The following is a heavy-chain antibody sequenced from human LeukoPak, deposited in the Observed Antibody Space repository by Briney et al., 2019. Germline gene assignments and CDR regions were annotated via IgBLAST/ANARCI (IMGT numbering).Heavy chain of an antibody. CDR2: IYYSGST. CDR3: ARYRQSPSDAFDI. D-gene: IGHD3-16*02. V-gene: IGHV4-59*08. J-gene: IGHJ3*02. Sequence: SETLSLTCTVSGGSISSYYWSWIRQPPGKGLEWIGYIYYSGSTNYNPSLKSRVTIFVDTFKNQFSLKLSSATAADTAVYYCARYRQSPSDAFDIWGQGTMVTVSS. CDR1: GGSISSYY.